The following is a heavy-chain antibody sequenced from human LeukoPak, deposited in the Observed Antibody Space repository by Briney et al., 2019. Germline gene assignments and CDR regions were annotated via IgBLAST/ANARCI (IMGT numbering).Heavy chain of an antibody. CDR3: AKAYYYYDSSGHYYFDY. V-gene: IGHV3-9*01. Sequence: GGSLRLSCAASGFTFSSYDMHWVRQAPGRGLEWVSGISWKSGSIGYADSVKGRFTISRDNAKNSLYLQMNSLRAEDTALYYCAKAYYYYDSSGHYYFDYWGQGTLVTVSS. CDR2: ISWKSGSI. D-gene: IGHD3-22*01. CDR1: GFTFSSYD. J-gene: IGHJ4*02.